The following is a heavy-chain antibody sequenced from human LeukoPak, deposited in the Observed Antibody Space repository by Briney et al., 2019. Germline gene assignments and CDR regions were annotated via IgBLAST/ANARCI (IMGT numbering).Heavy chain of an antibody. CDR1: GYTFTSYY. D-gene: IGHD3-22*01. J-gene: IGHJ4*02. CDR3: ARDPVPRGYDSSGFVDYFDY. CDR2: INPSGGST. Sequence: ASVKVSCKASGYTFTSYYMHWVRQAPGQGLEWMGIINPSGGSTSYARKFQGRVTMTRDTSTSTVYMELSSLRSEDTAVYYCARDPVPRGYDSSGFVDYFDYWGQGTLVTVSS. V-gene: IGHV1-46*01.